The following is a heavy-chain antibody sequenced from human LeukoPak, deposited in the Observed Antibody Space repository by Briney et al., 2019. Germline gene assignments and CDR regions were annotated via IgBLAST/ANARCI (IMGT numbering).Heavy chain of an antibody. CDR3: AKGLYKWNSLGAFDT. Sequence: GGSLRLSCAASGLTLSRYAISWVRQAPGKGLEWVSAISGSGGSTYYAEAVKGRFNISRDNSRNTLYLQMSSLRTEDTAVYYCAKGLYKWNSLGAFDTWGQGTLGTVSS. CDR2: ISGSGGST. CDR1: GLTLSRYA. J-gene: IGHJ3*02. V-gene: IGHV3-23*01. D-gene: IGHD1-7*01.